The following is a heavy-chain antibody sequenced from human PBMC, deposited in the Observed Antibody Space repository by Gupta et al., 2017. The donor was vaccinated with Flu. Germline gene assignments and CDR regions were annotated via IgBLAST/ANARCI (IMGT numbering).Heavy chain of an antibody. CDR1: GASFASFY. D-gene: IGHD6-19*01. CDR2: VYYTGTT. Sequence: QIQLQESGPGLARPLETLSLTCTVSGASFASFYWSWIRRPPGKGLEWIGHVYYTGTTNYNPSLKSRVTISVDTSKRQFSLKINSVTAADTAVYYCARGPVRNWFDPWGQGTLVTVSS. V-gene: IGHV4-59*01. J-gene: IGHJ5*02. CDR3: ARGPVRNWFDP.